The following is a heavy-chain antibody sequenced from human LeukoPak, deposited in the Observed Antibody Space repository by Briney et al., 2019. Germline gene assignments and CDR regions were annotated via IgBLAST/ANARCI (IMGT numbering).Heavy chain of an antibody. D-gene: IGHD3-3*02. J-gene: IGHJ4*02. CDR3: TTQDILGEIF. CDR2: IKSKPDGGTT. Sequence: PGGSLRLSCVASGFTVTYTWMNWVRQAPGKGLEWVGHIKSKPDGGTTDYAAPVKNRFTISRDDSENTVYLQMDSLKIEDTAVYYCTTQDILGEIFWGPGTQVTVSS. V-gene: IGHV3-15*01. CDR1: GFTVTYTW.